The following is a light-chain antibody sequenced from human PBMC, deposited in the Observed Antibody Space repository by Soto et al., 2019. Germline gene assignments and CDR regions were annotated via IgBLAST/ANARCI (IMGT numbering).Light chain of an antibody. CDR1: QSVRTSY. V-gene: IGKV3-20*01. J-gene: IGKJ2*01. Sequence: EIVLTQSPASLSLSPGERATLSCRASQSVRTSYLAWYQQKPGQAPRLLIFGASSRATGIPDRFSGSGSGTGFTLTISRLEPEDFAVYYCQHYGSSRYTFGPGTK. CDR3: QHYGSSRYT. CDR2: GAS.